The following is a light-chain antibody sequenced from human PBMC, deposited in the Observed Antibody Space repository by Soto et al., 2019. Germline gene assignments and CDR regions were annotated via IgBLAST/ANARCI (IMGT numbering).Light chain of an antibody. V-gene: IGKV1-12*01. Sequence: DLQMTQSPSTLSASVGDRVTITCRASQSVSGWLAWYQQKPGKAPKLLIYAASSLQSGVPPRFSGSGSGTDFTLTISSLQPEDFAIYYCLQANRVPLSFGQGTRLEIK. CDR3: LQANRVPLS. J-gene: IGKJ5*01. CDR2: AAS. CDR1: QSVSGW.